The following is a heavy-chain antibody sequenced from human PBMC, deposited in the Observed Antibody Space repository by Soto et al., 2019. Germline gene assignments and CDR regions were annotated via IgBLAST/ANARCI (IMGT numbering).Heavy chain of an antibody. CDR1: GGSISSYY. J-gene: IGHJ6*02. Sequence: QVQLQESGPGLVKPSETLSLTCTVSGGSISSYYWSWIRQPPGKGLEWIGYIYDTGYTNSNPSLRSRVTISVDTAKNQFSLKLSSVTAADTAMYYCARHPRGWELPWYGVWGQGTTVTVSS. V-gene: IGHV4-59*08. CDR2: IYDTGYT. D-gene: IGHD1-26*01. CDR3: ARHPRGWELPWYGV.